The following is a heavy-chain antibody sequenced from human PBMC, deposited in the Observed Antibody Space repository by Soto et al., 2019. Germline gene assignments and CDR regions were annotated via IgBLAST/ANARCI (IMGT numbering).Heavy chain of an antibody. CDR3: ARHGSSSFAYYYYGMDV. J-gene: IGHJ6*02. D-gene: IGHD6-6*01. CDR2: IYPGDSDT. Sequence: PGESLKISCKGSGYSFTSYWIGWVRQMPGKGLEWMGIIYPGDSDTRYSPSFQGQVTISADKSISTAYLQWSSLKASDTAMYYCARHGSSSFAYYYYGMDVWGQGTTVTVSS. V-gene: IGHV5-51*01. CDR1: GYSFTSYW.